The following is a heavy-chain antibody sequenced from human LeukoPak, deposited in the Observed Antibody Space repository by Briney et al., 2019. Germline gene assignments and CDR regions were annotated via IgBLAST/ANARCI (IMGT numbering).Heavy chain of an antibody. CDR3: ARTPLGSDRYFDY. J-gene: IGHJ4*02. Sequence: SETPSLTCTVSGGSISSGDYYWSWIRQPPGKGLEWIGYIYYSGSTNYNPSLKSRVTISVDTSKNQFSLKLSSVTTADTAVYYCARTPLGSDRYFDYWGQGTLVTVSS. CDR1: GGSISSGDYY. D-gene: IGHD3-16*02. V-gene: IGHV4-61*08. CDR2: IYYSGST.